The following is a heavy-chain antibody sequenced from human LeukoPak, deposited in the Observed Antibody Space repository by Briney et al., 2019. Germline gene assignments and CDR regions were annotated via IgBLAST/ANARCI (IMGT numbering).Heavy chain of an antibody. Sequence: GGSLRLSCAASGFTFRTYGMHWVRQAPGKGLEWVAVIWYDGNNKYYAESVNGRFTISRDNSKNTLYLQMNSLRAEDTAVYYCAKVSGSYSGAYYYYMDVWGKGTTVTVSS. D-gene: IGHD1-26*01. J-gene: IGHJ6*03. CDR2: IWYDGNNK. CDR3: AKVSGSYSGAYYYYMDV. V-gene: IGHV3-33*06. CDR1: GFTFRTYG.